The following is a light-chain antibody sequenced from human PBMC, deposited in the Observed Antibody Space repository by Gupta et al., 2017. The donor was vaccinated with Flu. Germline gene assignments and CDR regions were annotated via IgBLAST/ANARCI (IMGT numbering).Light chain of an antibody. CDR1: QTIINW. CDR3: QQYNGT. V-gene: IGKV1-5*03. Sequence: DIQMTQSPSTLSASVGDRVTITCRASQTIINWLAWYQQKIGKAPNLLISKASTLESGVSSRFSGSGSGTEFTLTISGLQPDDFATYYCQQYNGTFGGGTKVEIK. CDR2: KAS. J-gene: IGKJ4*01.